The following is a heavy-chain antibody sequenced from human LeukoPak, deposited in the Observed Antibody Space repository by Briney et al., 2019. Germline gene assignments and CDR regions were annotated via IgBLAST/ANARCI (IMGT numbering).Heavy chain of an antibody. D-gene: IGHD1-14*01. Sequence: SETLSLTCTVSGGSISSYYWSWIRQPPGKGLEWIGYIYDSGSTNYNPSLKSRVTISVDTSKNQFTLKVSSVTAADTAVYYCARLRSRTVFDYWGQGTLVTVSS. V-gene: IGHV4-59*01. CDR1: GGSISSYY. J-gene: IGHJ4*02. CDR2: IYDSGST. CDR3: ARLRSRTVFDY.